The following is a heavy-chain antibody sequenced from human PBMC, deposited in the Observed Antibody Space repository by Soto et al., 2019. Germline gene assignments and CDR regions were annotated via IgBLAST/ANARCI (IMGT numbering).Heavy chain of an antibody. V-gene: IGHV3-23*01. CDR1: GFTFSSSA. Sequence: PGGSLRLSCAASGFTFSSSATSWVRQAPGKGLEWVSAVSANGQGIYYADSVRGRFTISRDNSKNTVFLHMDSLSAEDTAVYYCAKDRHYPRDYFHYWGQGTLVTVYS. D-gene: IGHD3-10*01. CDR3: AKDRHYPRDYFHY. J-gene: IGHJ4*02. CDR2: VSANGQGI.